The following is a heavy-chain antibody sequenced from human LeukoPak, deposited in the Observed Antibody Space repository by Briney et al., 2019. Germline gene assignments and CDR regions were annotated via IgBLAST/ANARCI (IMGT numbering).Heavy chain of an antibody. J-gene: IGHJ4*02. V-gene: IGHV1-18*01. CDR2: ISAYNGNT. D-gene: IGHD3-10*01. CDR1: GYTFTSYG. Sequence: GASVKVSCKGSGYTFTSYGINWVRQAPGQGVERMGCISAYNGNTNYAQTHQGRVTMTTDTSTSTAYMELRSLRSDDTAVYYCAREGGRWFGELSNDIDYWGQGTLVTVSS. CDR3: AREGGRWFGELSNDIDY.